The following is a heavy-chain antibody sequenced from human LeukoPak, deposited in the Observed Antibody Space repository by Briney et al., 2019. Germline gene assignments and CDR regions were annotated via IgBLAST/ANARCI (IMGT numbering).Heavy chain of an antibody. Sequence: SETLSLTCTVSGGSISSSSYYWGWIRQPPGKGLEWIGSIYYSGSTYYNPSLKSRVTISVDTSKNQFSLKLSSVTAADTAVYYCVRSSSSIFDYWGQGTLVTVSS. V-gene: IGHV4-39*07. J-gene: IGHJ4*02. CDR2: IYYSGST. CDR1: GGSISSSSYY. D-gene: IGHD6-6*01. CDR3: VRSSSSIFDY.